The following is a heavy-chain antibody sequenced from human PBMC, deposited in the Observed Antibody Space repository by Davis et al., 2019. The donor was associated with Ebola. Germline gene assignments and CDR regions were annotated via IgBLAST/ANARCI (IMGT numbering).Heavy chain of an antibody. Sequence: GGSLRLSCAASGFTFSSYAMSWVRQAPGKGLEWVSAISGSGGSTYYADSVKGRFTISRDNSKNTLYLQMNSLRAEDTAVYYCAKYSNYNYYYYYMDVWGKGTTVTVSS. J-gene: IGHJ6*03. CDR3: AKYSNYNYYYYYMDV. D-gene: IGHD4-11*01. CDR1: GFTFSSYA. V-gene: IGHV3-23*01. CDR2: ISGSGGST.